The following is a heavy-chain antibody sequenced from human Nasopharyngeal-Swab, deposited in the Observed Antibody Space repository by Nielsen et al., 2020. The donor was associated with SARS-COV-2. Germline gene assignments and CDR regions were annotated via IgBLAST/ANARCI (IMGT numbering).Heavy chain of an antibody. D-gene: IGHD6-19*01. Sequence: WVRQAPGQGLEWMGGIIPIFGTANYAQKSQGRVTITADESTSTAYMELSSLRSEDTAVYYCARVPHSSGWDFDYWGQGTLVTVSS. CDR3: ARVPHSSGWDFDY. J-gene: IGHJ4*02. CDR2: IIPIFGTA. V-gene: IGHV1-69*01.